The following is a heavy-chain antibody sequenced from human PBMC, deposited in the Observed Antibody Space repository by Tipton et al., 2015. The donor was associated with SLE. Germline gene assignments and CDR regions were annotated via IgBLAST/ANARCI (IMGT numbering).Heavy chain of an antibody. Sequence: QLVQSGAEVKKPGASVKVSCKASGYSFTGYYLHWVRQAPGQGLEWMGWISAYNGNTNYAQKLQGRVTMTTDTSTSTAYMELRSLRSDDPAVYYCASGILTGYAAFDIWGPGTMVTVSS. CDR3: ASGILTGYAAFDI. CDR2: ISAYNGNT. CDR1: GYSFTGYY. V-gene: IGHV1-18*04. J-gene: IGHJ3*02. D-gene: IGHD3-9*01.